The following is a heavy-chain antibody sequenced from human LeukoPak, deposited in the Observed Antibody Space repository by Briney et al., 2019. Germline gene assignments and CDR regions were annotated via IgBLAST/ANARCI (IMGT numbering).Heavy chain of an antibody. Sequence: AGGSLRLSCAASGFTFSSYSMNWVRQAPGKGLEWVSYINSSGSTIYYADSVKGRFTISRDNAKNSLYLQMNSLRAEDTAVYYCARGSKLGYCSSTSCSLAPLDYWGQGTLVTVSS. CDR1: GFTFSSYS. D-gene: IGHD2-2*01. V-gene: IGHV3-48*01. J-gene: IGHJ4*02. CDR2: INSSGSTI. CDR3: ARGSKLGYCSSTSCSLAPLDY.